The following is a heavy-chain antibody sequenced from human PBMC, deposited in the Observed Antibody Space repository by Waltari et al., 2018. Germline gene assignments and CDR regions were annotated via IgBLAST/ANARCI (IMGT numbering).Heavy chain of an antibody. CDR3: ARLGSSLITNDDY. V-gene: IGHV1-69*01. CDR2: IIPIFGTA. CDR1: GGTFSSYA. Sequence: QVQLVQSGAEVKKPGSSVKVSCKASGGTFSSYAISWVRQAPGQGLEWMGGIIPIFGTANYAQKFHGRGTITADESTSTAYMELSSLRSEDTAVYYCARLGSSLITNDDYCGQGTLVTVAS. D-gene: IGHD3-16*01. J-gene: IGHJ4*02.